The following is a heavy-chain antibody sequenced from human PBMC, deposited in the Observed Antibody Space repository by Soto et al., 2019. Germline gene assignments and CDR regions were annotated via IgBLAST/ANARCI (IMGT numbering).Heavy chain of an antibody. Sequence: SETQSLTCTVPGGYNSRYYLSWIRQPPGKGLEWIGYIYYSGSTDYDPSLKSRVTISVDTSKNQFSLKLSSVTAADTAVYYCARRWGTYFDFWGQGTLVTVSS. CDR3: ARRWGTYFDF. D-gene: IGHD7-27*01. CDR1: GGYNSRYY. J-gene: IGHJ4*02. V-gene: IGHV4-59*01. CDR2: IYYSGST.